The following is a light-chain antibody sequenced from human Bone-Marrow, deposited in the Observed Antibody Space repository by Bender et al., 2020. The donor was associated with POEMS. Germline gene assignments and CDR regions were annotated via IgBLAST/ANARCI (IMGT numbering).Light chain of an antibody. Sequence: YALTQPPSVSVAPGQTARITCGGNNIGSKSVQWYQQKPGQAPTLVVYDDSDRPSGIPERLSGSNSGNTATLTITRVEAEDEADYYCQVRDSSSDYWVFGGGTKLTVL. CDR3: QVRDSSSDYWV. CDR1: NIGSKS. CDR2: DDS. V-gene: IGLV3-21*02. J-gene: IGLJ3*02.